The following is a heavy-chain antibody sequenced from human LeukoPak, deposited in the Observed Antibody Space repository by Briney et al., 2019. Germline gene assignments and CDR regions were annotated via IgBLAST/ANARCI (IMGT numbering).Heavy chain of an antibody. Sequence: ASVKVSCKVSGYTLTELSMHWVGQAPGKGLEWMGGFDPEDGETIYAQKFQGRVTMTEDTSTDTAYMELSSLRSEDTAVYYCATYYDSSGYYYVGYFDYWGQGTLVTVSS. CDR2: FDPEDGET. D-gene: IGHD3-22*01. V-gene: IGHV1-24*01. J-gene: IGHJ4*02. CDR1: GYTLTELS. CDR3: ATYYDSSGYYYVGYFDY.